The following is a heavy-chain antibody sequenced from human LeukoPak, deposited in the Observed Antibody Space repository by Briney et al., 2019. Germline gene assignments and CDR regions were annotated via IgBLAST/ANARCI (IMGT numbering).Heavy chain of an antibody. CDR1: GFTFSGYS. J-gene: IGHJ5*02. CDR2: ISRSSTTI. CDR3: ARNAYSSSRFDP. Sequence: PGGSLRLSCAASGFTFSGYSMNWVRQAPGKGLEWVSYISRSSTTIYYADSVKGRFTISRDNAKNSLYLQMNSLRAEDTAVYYCARNAYSSSRFDPWGQGTLVTVSS. D-gene: IGHD6-13*01. V-gene: IGHV3-48*01.